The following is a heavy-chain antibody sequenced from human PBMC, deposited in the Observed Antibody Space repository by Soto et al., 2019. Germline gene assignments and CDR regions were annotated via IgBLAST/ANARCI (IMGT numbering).Heavy chain of an antibody. Sequence: ASVKVSCKASGYTFTSYDINWVRQATGQGLEWMGWMNPNSGNTGYAQKFQGRVTMTRNTSISTAYMELSSLRSEDTAVYYCARGNGILYDFWSGYPPYFDYWGQGTLVTVSS. CDR1: GYTFTSYD. J-gene: IGHJ4*02. CDR2: MNPNSGNT. V-gene: IGHV1-8*01. CDR3: ARGNGILYDFWSGYPPYFDY. D-gene: IGHD3-3*01.